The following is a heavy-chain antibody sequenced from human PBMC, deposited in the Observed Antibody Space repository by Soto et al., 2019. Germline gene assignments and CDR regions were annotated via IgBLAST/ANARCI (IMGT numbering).Heavy chain of an antibody. V-gene: IGHV4-34*01. D-gene: IGHD3-10*01. Sequence: PSETLSLTCAVYGGSFSGYYWSWIRQPPGKGLEWIGEINHSGSTNYNPSLKIRVTISVDTSKNQFSLKLSSVTAADTAVYYCARVAVVGGSGSYYSDWFDSWGRGPLLTVSS. CDR1: GGSFSGYY. CDR2: INHSGST. J-gene: IGHJ5*01. CDR3: ARVAVVGGSGSYYSDWFDS.